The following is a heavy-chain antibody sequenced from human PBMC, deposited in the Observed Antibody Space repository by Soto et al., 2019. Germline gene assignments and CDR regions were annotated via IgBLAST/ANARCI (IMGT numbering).Heavy chain of an antibody. J-gene: IGHJ3*02. CDR3: ARALILTGYYIHDAFDI. CDR1: GGSISRYY. CDR2: IYYSGST. V-gene: IGHV4-59*01. Sequence: SETLSLTCTVSGGSISRYYWSLLRQPPGKVLEWIGYIYYSGSTNYNPSPKSRVTISVDTSKNQFSLKLSSVTAADTAVYYCARALILTGYYIHDAFDIWGQGTMVTV. D-gene: IGHD3-9*01.